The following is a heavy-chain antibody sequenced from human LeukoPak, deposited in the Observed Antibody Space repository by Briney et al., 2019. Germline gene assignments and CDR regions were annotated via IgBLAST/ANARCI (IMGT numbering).Heavy chain of an antibody. V-gene: IGHV1-69*04. J-gene: IGHJ4*02. CDR1: GGTFSSYA. Sequence: GASVKVSCKASGGTFSSYAISWVRQAPGQGPEWMGRIIPILGIANYAQKFQGRVTITADKSASTAYMELSSLRSEDTAVYYCARDISDAGYWGQGTLVTVSS. CDR2: IIPILGIA. CDR3: ARDISDAGY.